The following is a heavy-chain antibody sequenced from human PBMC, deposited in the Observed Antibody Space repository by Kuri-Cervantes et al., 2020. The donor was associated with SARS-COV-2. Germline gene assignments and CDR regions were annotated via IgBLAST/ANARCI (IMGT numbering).Heavy chain of an antibody. CDR3: ARDLTPSGAGAFDI. V-gene: IGHV3-7*01. D-gene: IGHD1-26*01. J-gene: IGHJ3*02. CDR2: IKQDGSEK. Sequence: GESLKISCAASGFTFSDYYMSWIRQAPGKGLEWVANIKQDGSEKYYVDSVKGRFTISRDNAKNSLYLQTNSLRAEDTAVYYCARDLTPSGAGAFDIWGQGTMVTVSS. CDR1: GFTFSDYY.